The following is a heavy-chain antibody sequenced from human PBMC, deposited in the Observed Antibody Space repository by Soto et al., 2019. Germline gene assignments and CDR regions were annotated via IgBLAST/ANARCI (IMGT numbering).Heavy chain of an antibody. CDR3: ARDPDYDILTGPYYFDY. Sequence: GAPVKVSCKASGYTLTSYGISWGRQAPGQGLEWMGWISAYNGNTNYAQKLQGRVTMTTDTSTSTAYMELRSLRSDDTAVYYCARDPDYDILTGPYYFDYWGQGTLVTVSS. J-gene: IGHJ4*02. CDR2: ISAYNGNT. D-gene: IGHD3-9*01. CDR1: GYTLTSYG. V-gene: IGHV1-18*01.